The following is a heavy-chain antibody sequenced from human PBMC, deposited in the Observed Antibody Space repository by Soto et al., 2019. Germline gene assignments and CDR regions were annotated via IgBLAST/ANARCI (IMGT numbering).Heavy chain of an antibody. CDR1: GFTFSDHY. Sequence: EVQLVESGGGLVQPGGSLRLSCAASGFTFSDHYMDWVRQAPGKGLEWVGRTRNKANSYTTQYAASVKGRFTISRDDSKNSLYLQMNSLKTEDTAVYFCARGYGGTSRGYYYGMDVWGQGTTVTVSS. D-gene: IGHD2-15*01. V-gene: IGHV3-72*01. CDR2: TRNKANSYTT. J-gene: IGHJ6*02. CDR3: ARGYGGTSRGYYYGMDV.